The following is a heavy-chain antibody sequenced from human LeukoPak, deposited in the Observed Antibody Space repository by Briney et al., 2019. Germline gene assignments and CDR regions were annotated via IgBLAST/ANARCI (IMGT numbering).Heavy chain of an antibody. CDR1: GGSISSGRYY. CDR3: AREGVFIVPAALGSHCGMDV. V-gene: IGHV4-31*03. J-gene: IGHJ6*02. D-gene: IGHD2-2*01. Sequence: TLSLTCTVSGGSISSGRYYWSWIRRHPGKGLEWIGYIYYNGSIYYNPSLKSRVTMSVETSKNQFSMKLRSVTAADTAVYFWAREGVFIVPAALGSHCGMDVWGQGTTVTVSS. CDR2: IYYNGSI.